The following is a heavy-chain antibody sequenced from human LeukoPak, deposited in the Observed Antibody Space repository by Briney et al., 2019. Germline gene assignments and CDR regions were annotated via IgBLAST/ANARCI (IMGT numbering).Heavy chain of an antibody. Sequence: GESLTLSCAVSGLTVSSNYMSWVRQAPGKGLEWVSVIYDGGSTDYAESVKGRFTISRDNSKNTLYLQMNSLRAEDTAVYYCARDWGYCSSTSCHVFDYWGQGTLVTVSS. D-gene: IGHD2-2*01. CDR1: GLTVSSNY. CDR3: ARDWGYCSSTSCHVFDY. J-gene: IGHJ4*02. CDR2: IYDGGST. V-gene: IGHV3-53*01.